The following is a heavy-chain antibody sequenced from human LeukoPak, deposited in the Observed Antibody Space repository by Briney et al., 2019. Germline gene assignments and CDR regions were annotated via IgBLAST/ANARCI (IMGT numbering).Heavy chain of an antibody. CDR3: AGRQLELDAFDI. J-gene: IGHJ3*02. CDR2: IIPIFGTA. Sequence: SVKVSCKASGGTFSSYAISWVRQAPGQGLEWMGGIIPIFGTANYAQKFQGRVTITADESTSTACMELSSLRSEDTAVYYCAGRQLELDAFDIWGQGTMVTVSS. D-gene: IGHD1-1*01. V-gene: IGHV1-69*13. CDR1: GGTFSSYA.